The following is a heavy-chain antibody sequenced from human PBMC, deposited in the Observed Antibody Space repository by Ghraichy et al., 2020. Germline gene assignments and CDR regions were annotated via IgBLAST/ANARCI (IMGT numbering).Heavy chain of an antibody. Sequence: GGSLRLSCIGSGFTFSSYSLNWVRKSPGKGLEWVSYITSSSRTKFYADSVKGRFTISRDNAQNSLYLQMNSLRDEDTAVYYCARASTVVRFYYYDGMDVWGQGTTVTVSS. CDR2: ITSSSRTK. D-gene: IGHD4-23*01. CDR3: ARASTVVRFYYYDGMDV. CDR1: GFTFSSYS. V-gene: IGHV3-48*02. J-gene: IGHJ6*02.